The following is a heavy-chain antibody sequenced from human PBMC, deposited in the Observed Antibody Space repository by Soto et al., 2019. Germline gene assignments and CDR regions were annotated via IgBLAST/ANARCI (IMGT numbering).Heavy chain of an antibody. J-gene: IGHJ4*02. CDR1: GGSLSNYG. D-gene: IGHD6-13*01. V-gene: IGHV1-69*05. Sequence: TSVKVSCKASGGSLSNYGISWVRQAPGQGLEWMGGIIPVFGTANYAQKFQGRVTMTRNTSISTAYMELSSLRSDDTAVYYCAREAAAGTWDDWGQGTLVTVSS. CDR2: IIPVFGTA. CDR3: AREAAAGTWDD.